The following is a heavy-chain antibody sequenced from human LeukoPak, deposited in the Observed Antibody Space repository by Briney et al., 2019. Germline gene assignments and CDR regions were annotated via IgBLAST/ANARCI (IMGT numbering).Heavy chain of an antibody. CDR3: ARAFRPASDPHDFYDF. J-gene: IGHJ3*01. CDR1: GFTFSNYW. D-gene: IGHD3/OR15-3a*01. Sequence: GGSLRLSCAASGFTFSNYWMSWVRQAPGKGLEWVANIKQDGSEKHYVDSVKGRFTISTDNAKNSMDLQMNSLRAEDTAVYYCARAFRPASDPHDFYDFWGRGTTVTVSS. CDR2: IKQDGSEK. V-gene: IGHV3-7*01.